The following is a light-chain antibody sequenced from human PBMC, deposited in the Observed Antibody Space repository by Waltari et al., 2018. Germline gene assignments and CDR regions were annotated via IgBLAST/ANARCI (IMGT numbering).Light chain of an antibody. J-gene: IGKJ1*01. CDR1: QSVSSY. CDR2: APS. V-gene: IGKV3-11*01. Sequence: EIVLTQSPATLSLSPGERATLSCRASQSVSSYVAWYQQKPGQAPRLLIYAPSNRATGIPARFSGSGSGTDFTLTISSLEPEDFAVYYCQQRSNWLTFGQGTKVEIK. CDR3: QQRSNWLT.